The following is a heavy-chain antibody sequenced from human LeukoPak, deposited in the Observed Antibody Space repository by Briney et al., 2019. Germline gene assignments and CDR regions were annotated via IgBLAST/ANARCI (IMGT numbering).Heavy chain of an antibody. J-gene: IGHJ4*02. Sequence: GGSLRLSCAASGFTFSDYYMSWIRQAPGKGLEWVSYISSSSRYTNYADSVKGRFTISRDNSKNTLYLQMNSLRAEDTAVYYCAKDPRDYVWGSYRFPGHWGQGTLVTVSS. D-gene: IGHD3-16*02. CDR2: ISSSSRYT. CDR3: AKDPRDYVWGSYRFPGH. CDR1: GFTFSDYY. V-gene: IGHV3-11*06.